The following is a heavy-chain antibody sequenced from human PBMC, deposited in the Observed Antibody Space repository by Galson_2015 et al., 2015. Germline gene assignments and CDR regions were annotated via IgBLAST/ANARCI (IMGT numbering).Heavy chain of an antibody. CDR3: ARPYSSGKSSYYYYGMDV. Sequence: SLRPSCAASGFTFSSYGMHWVRQAPGKGLEWVAVIWYDGSNKYYADSVKGRFTISRDNSKNTLYLQMNSLRAEDTAVYYCARPYSSGKSSYYYYGMDVWGQGTTVTVSS. CDR1: GFTFSSYG. D-gene: IGHD6-19*01. J-gene: IGHJ6*02. V-gene: IGHV3-33*01. CDR2: IWYDGSNK.